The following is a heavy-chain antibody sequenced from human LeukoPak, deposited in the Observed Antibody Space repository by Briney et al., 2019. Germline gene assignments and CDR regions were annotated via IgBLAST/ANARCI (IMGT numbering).Heavy chain of an antibody. CDR3: ARPMGTCSSTSCYVYYYHGMDV. V-gene: IGHV3-48*03. CDR2: ISSGGTTI. J-gene: IGHJ6*02. Sequence: GGSLRLSCAAPGFTLSSYEMNWVRQAPGKGLEWVSYISSGGTTIYCADSVKGRFTISRDNAKNSLYLQMNSLRAEDTAVYYCARPMGTCSSTSCYVYYYHGMDVWGQGTTVTVSS. D-gene: IGHD2-2*01. CDR1: GFTLSSYE.